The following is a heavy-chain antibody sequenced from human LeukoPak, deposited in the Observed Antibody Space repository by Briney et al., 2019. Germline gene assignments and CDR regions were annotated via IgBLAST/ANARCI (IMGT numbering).Heavy chain of an antibody. V-gene: IGHV4-39*01. CDR1: GGSISSSSYY. Sequence: SETLSLTCTVSGGSISSSSYYWGWIRQPPGKGLEWLGSIYYSGSTYYNPSLKSRVTISVDTSKNQFSLKLSSVTAADTAVYYCARLGYYDILTGYYPNWFDPWGQGTLVTVSS. CDR2: IYYSGST. J-gene: IGHJ5*02. CDR3: ARLGYYDILTGYYPNWFDP. D-gene: IGHD3-9*01.